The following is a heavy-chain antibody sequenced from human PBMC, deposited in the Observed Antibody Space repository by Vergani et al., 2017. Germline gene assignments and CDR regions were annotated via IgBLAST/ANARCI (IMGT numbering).Heavy chain of an antibody. J-gene: IGHJ1*01. CDR1: GVSIGSNSYY. D-gene: IGHD6-19*01. Sequence: QLQLQESDPGLVKPSETLSLTCNVSGVSIGSNSYYWGWIRQPPGKGLEWIGTIYYTGTTYYNEAHKSRLTISVDTSKNQFSLNLTSVTAADTAVYYCTRHGRSGWAGYFQHWGQGTLVTASS. V-gene: IGHV4-39*01. CDR3: TRHGRSGWAGYFQH. CDR2: IYYTGTT.